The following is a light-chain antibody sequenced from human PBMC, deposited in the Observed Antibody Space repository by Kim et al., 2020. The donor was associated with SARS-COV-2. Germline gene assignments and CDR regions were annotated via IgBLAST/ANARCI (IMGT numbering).Light chain of an antibody. Sequence: CPGGEATLSCRASQSVSSNNLAWYQQKPGQAPRLLIYGASTRATGIPDRFSGSGSGTDFTLTISRLEPEDFAVYYCQQSGSSPLTFGGGTKVDIK. CDR3: QQSGSSPLT. J-gene: IGKJ4*01. CDR1: QSVSSNN. V-gene: IGKV3-20*01. CDR2: GAS.